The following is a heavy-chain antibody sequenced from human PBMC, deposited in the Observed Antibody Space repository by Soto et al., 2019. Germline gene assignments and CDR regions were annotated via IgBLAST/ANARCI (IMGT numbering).Heavy chain of an antibody. D-gene: IGHD6-19*01. Sequence: PGGSLRLSCTGSGFTFGSYAMHWFHQAPGKGLEWVSYISSSGSTIYYADSVKGRFTISRDNAKNSLYLQMNSLRAEDTAVYYCARDRSSGWSPLDAFDIWGQGTMVTVS. V-gene: IGHV3-48*03. CDR3: ARDRSSGWSPLDAFDI. J-gene: IGHJ3*02. CDR2: ISSSGSTI. CDR1: GFTFGSYA.